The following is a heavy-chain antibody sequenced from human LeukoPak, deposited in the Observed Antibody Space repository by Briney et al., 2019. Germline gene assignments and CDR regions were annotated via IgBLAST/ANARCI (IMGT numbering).Heavy chain of an antibody. J-gene: IGHJ4*02. V-gene: IGHV3-48*03. CDR3: ARVDYGDYYADY. D-gene: IGHD4-17*01. CDR2: ISSSGSTI. CDR1: GFTFSSYE. Sequence: PGGSLRLSCAASGFTFSSYEMNWVRQAPGKVLEWVSYISSSGSTIYYADSVKGRFTISRDNAKNSLYRQMNRQRAEHTAVYYCARVDYGDYYADYWGRGTLVTVSS.